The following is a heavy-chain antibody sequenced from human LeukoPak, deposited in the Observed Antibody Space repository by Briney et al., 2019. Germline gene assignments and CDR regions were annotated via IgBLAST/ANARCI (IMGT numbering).Heavy chain of an antibody. V-gene: IGHV4-34*01. D-gene: IGHD5-18*01. CDR1: GGSFSGYY. CDR2: INHSGST. J-gene: IGHJ4*02. CDR3: ARHGYSYGFDY. Sequence: SETLSLTCAVYGGSFSGYYWSWIRQPPGKGLEWIGEINHSGSTNYNPSLKSRVTISVDTSKNQFSLKLSSVTAADTAVYYCARHGYSYGFDYWGQGTLVTVSS.